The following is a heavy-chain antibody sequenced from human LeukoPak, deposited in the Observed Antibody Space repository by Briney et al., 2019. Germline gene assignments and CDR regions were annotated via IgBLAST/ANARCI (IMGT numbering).Heavy chain of an antibody. D-gene: IGHD2-2*02. CDR2: IYYSGST. CDR1: GASISSYY. J-gene: IGHJ5*02. Sequence: SETLSLTCTVSGASISSYYWSWIRQPPGKGLEWVGYIYYSGSTNYNPSFKSRVTISVDTSKNQFSLKLSSVTAADTAVYYCARRIDCSSTSCYMGGYNWFDPWGQGTLVTVSS. CDR3: ARRIDCSSTSCYMGGYNWFDP. V-gene: IGHV4-59*08.